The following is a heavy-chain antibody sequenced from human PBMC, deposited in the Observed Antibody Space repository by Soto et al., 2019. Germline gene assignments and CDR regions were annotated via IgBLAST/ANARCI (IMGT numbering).Heavy chain of an antibody. CDR3: AKDSLYGSGRQRYWYFDL. Sequence: EVQLLESGGGLVQPGGPLRLSCAASGFTFSSYAMSWVRQAPGTGLEGVSAISGSGGSTYYADSVKGRFTISRDNAKNTLYRRMNSLRADDTAVYYCAKDSLYGSGRQRYWYFDLWGRGTLVTVSS. CDR2: ISGSGGST. V-gene: IGHV3-23*01. CDR1: GFTFSSYA. J-gene: IGHJ2*01. D-gene: IGHD3-10*01.